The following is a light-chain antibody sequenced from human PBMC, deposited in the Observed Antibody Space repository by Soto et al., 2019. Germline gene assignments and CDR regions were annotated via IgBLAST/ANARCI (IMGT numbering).Light chain of an antibody. CDR1: QSVNIH. CDR3: QQRSHWPRT. CDR2: GAS. V-gene: IGKV3D-15*01. J-gene: IGKJ1*01. Sequence: EIVMTQSPATLSVSPGERATLSCRASQSVNIHLAWYQQKPGQAPRLLIYGASARATGIPAKFSGSGSGTEFTLTISSLQSEDFAVYYCQQRSHWPRTFGQGTKVDI.